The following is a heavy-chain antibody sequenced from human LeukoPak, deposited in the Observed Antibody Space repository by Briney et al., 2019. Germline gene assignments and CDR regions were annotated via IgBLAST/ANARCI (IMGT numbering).Heavy chain of an antibody. CDR1: GGSISSYY. D-gene: IGHD2-2*01. V-gene: IGHV4-4*07. CDR2: IYTSGNT. Sequence: PSETLSLTCTVSGGSISSYYWSWIRQPAGKGLEWIGRIYTSGNTNYNPSLKSRVTMSVDTSKNQFSLKLSSVTAADTAVYYCARAQYCSSTSCYLWVFDPWGQGTLVTVSS. CDR3: ARAQYCSSTSCYLWVFDP. J-gene: IGHJ5*02.